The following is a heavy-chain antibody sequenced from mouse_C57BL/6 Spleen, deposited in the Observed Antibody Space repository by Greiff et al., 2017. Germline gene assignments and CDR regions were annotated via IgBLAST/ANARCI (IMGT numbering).Heavy chain of an antibody. CDR2: ISYDGSN. Sequence: EVKLQESGPGLVKPSQSLSLTCSVTGYSITSGYYWNWIRQFPGNKLEWMGYISYDGSNNYNPSLKNRISITRDTSKNQFFLKLNSVTTEDTATYYCARETVVADWYFDVWGTGTTVTVSS. CDR1: GYSITSGYY. D-gene: IGHD1-1*01. J-gene: IGHJ1*03. CDR3: ARETVVADWYFDV. V-gene: IGHV3-6*01.